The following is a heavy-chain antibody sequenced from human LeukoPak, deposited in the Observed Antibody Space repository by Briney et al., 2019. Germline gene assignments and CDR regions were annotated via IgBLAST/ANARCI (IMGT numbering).Heavy chain of an antibody. CDR3: ARGPNFGSRVDYFDY. V-gene: IGHV3-7*01. D-gene: IGHD5-12*01. CDR1: GFILRSHW. J-gene: IGHJ4*02. Sequence: GGSLRLSCAASGFILRSHWMSWVRRAPGRGLEWVAHIKQDGSEEQYVDSVEGRFILSRDDAKNSVYLQMNSLRVDDTAVYYCARGPNFGSRVDYFDYWGQGTPVTVSS. CDR2: IKQDGSEE.